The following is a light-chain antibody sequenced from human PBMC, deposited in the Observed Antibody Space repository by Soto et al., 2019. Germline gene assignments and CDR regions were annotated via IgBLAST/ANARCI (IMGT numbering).Light chain of an antibody. CDR3: QQFSTSPSMYT. Sequence: EIVLTQSPGTLSLSPGERATLSCRASQSVSSSYLAWYQQKPGQAPRRLMYGTSNRATGIPDRFSGSGSGTDFTLTISRLEPEDFAVYYCQQFSTSPSMYTFGQGTNLEIK. J-gene: IGKJ2*01. V-gene: IGKV3-20*01. CDR2: GTS. CDR1: QSVSSSY.